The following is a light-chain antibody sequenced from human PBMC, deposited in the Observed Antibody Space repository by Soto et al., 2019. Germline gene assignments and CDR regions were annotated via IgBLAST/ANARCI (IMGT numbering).Light chain of an antibody. J-gene: IGKJ4*01. CDR2: GAS. CDR3: QHYYSLPLS. CDR1: HSLTSK. V-gene: IGKV3-15*01. Sequence: EIVMTQSPATLSVSPGERATLSCRASHSLTSKLTWYQHKPGQAPRLLIYGASTRATGSPARFSGSESVTEFTLTISSLQSEDFAGCCCQHYYSLPLSVGGGPKVEIK.